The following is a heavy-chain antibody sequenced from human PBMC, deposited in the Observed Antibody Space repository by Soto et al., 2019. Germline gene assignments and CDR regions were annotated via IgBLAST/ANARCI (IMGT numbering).Heavy chain of an antibody. D-gene: IGHD5-18*01. Sequence: SETLSLTCTVSGGSMSSSSYYWAWMRQPPGKGLEWIGTIYYSGSTYSNPSLKSRVSISVHTSKNLFSLNLSSVTAADTAVYFCARQGDVDTALDFDYWSQGTLVTVSS. V-gene: IGHV4-39*01. CDR1: GGSMSSSSYY. CDR2: IYYSGST. J-gene: IGHJ4*02. CDR3: ARQGDVDTALDFDY.